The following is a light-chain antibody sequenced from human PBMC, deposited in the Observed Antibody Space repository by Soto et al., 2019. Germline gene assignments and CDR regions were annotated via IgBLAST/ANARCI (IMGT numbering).Light chain of an antibody. Sequence: QSVLTQPASVSGSPGQSITISCTGTSSDIGGYNYVSWYQQYPGKAPKLMIYEVSYRPSGFSDRFSGSKSGNTASLTISGLQADDEADYYCTSYTSDTTYVFGTGTKLTVL. CDR3: TSYTSDTTYV. CDR1: SSDIGGYNY. V-gene: IGLV2-14*01. CDR2: EVS. J-gene: IGLJ1*01.